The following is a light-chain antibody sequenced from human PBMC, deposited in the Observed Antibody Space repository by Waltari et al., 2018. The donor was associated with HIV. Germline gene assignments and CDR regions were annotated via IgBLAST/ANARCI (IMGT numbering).Light chain of an antibody. V-gene: IGLV2-14*01. CDR3: SSYTSSSTWV. CDR2: EVS. J-gene: IGLJ3*02. CDR1: SSDVGGYNY. Sequence: QSALTQPASVSGSPGQSITISCTGTSSDVGGYNYVSWYQQHPVNTPKLMIYEVSNRPSGVSNRFSGSKSGNTASLTISGLQAEDKADYYCSSYTSSSTWVFGGGTKLTVL.